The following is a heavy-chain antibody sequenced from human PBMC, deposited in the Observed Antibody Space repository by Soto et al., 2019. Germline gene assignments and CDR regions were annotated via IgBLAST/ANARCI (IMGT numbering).Heavy chain of an antibody. CDR2: ISGSGGST. CDR3: ANPPVVRYDGRDFGY. Sequence: EVQLLESGGTLVQPGGSLRLSCAASGFTFSSYAMTWVRQAPGKGLEWVSAISGSGGSTYYADSVKGRFTISRDNSQNTLYLQMNSLRAEDTAVYYCANPPVVRYDGRDFGYWGQGTLVTVSS. V-gene: IGHV3-23*01. D-gene: IGHD3-22*01. J-gene: IGHJ4*02. CDR1: GFTFSSYA.